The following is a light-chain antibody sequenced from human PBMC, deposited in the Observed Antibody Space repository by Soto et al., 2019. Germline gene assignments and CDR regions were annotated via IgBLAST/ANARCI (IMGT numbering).Light chain of an antibody. CDR1: QSISSSY. CDR3: QQYGSAPAWT. CDR2: GAS. Sequence: EIVLTQSPGTLSLSPGERATLYCRASQSISSSYLAWYQQKPGQAPRLLIYGASKRATGTPDRFSGSGSGTDFSLSISRLESEDLAVYYCQQYGSAPAWTFGQGTKVEIK. V-gene: IGKV3-20*01. J-gene: IGKJ1*01.